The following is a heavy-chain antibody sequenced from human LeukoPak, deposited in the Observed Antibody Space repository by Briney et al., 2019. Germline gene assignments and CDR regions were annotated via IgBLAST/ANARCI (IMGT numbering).Heavy chain of an antibody. CDR3: AKDAGGAMVRGVQDY. V-gene: IGHV3-30*02. CDR1: GFTFSSYG. J-gene: IGHJ4*02. D-gene: IGHD3-10*01. Sequence: GGSLRPSCAASGFTFSSYGMHWVRQAPGKGLEWVAFIRYDGSNKYYADSVKGRFTISRDNSKNTLYLQMNSLRAEDTAVYYCAKDAGGAMVRGVQDYWGQGALVTVSS. CDR2: IRYDGSNK.